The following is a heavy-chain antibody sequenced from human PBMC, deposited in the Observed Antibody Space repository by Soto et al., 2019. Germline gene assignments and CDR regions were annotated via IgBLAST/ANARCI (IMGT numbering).Heavy chain of an antibody. Sequence: SETLSLTCTVSGGSISSYYWSWIRQPPGKGLEWIGYIYYSGSTNYNPSLKSRVTISVDTSKNQFSLKLSSVTAADTAVYYCASYDFWSAYMDVWGKGTTVTVS. CDR2: IYYSGST. V-gene: IGHV4-59*01. CDR1: GGSISSYY. J-gene: IGHJ6*03. D-gene: IGHD3-3*01. CDR3: ASYDFWSAYMDV.